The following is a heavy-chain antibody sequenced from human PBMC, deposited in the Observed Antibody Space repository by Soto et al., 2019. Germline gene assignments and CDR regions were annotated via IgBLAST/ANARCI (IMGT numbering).Heavy chain of an antibody. V-gene: IGHV1-69*02. J-gene: IGHJ4*02. CDR1: GGTFSSYI. Sequence: QVQLVQSGAEVKKPGSSVKVSCKASGGTFSSYIISWVRQAPGQGLEWMGRIIPILGIANYAQKYQDRVTITADKSTSTAYMELSSLRSEDTAVYYCARFPQTAIVGAAYFDYWGQRTLVTVSS. CDR3: ARFPQTAIVGAAYFDY. CDR2: IIPILGIA. D-gene: IGHD1-26*01.